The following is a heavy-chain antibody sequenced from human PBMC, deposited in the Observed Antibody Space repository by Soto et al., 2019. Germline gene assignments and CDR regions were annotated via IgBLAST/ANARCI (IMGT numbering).Heavy chain of an antibody. CDR1: GFTFSSYG. CDR2: ISYDGSNK. V-gene: IGHV3-30*18. J-gene: IGHJ4*02. CDR3: AKDTLRYFDWPRGYFDY. D-gene: IGHD3-9*01. Sequence: GGSLRLSCAASGFTFSSYGMHWVRQAPGKGLEWVAVISYDGSNKYYADSVKGRFTISSDNSKNTLYLQMVSLRAEDTAMYFCAKDTLRYFDWPRGYFDYWGQGTLVTVSS.